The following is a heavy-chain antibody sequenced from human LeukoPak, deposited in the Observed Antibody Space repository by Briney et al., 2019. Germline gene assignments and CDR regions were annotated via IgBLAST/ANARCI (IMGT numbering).Heavy chain of an antibody. CDR1: GGSISNYY. D-gene: IGHD1-14*01. V-gene: IGHV4-59*12. CDR2: IYYTGST. Sequence: SETLSLTCTVSGGSISNYYWSWIRQPPGKGLEWIGYIYYTGSTNYNPSLKSRVTMSVDTSKNQFSLNLSSVTAADTAVYYCATGAGDFDHWGQGILVTVSS. J-gene: IGHJ4*02. CDR3: ATGAGDFDH.